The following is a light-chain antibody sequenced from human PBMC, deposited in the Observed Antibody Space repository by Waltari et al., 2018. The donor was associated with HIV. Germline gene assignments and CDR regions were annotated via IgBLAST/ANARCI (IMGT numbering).Light chain of an antibody. CDR1: SGHSSYL. Sequence: QPVLTQSSSASPPLGSSVTVTCTLSSGHSSYLIAWHQQQPWKAPRYLMMLEGNGDYNTGGVVPDRFSCSSSGADRYLTMSNDQAEDDADYYCETWSHSIRVFGGGTKLTVL. J-gene: IGLJ3*02. CDR2: LEGNGDY. V-gene: IGLV4-60*03. CDR3: ETWSHSIRV.